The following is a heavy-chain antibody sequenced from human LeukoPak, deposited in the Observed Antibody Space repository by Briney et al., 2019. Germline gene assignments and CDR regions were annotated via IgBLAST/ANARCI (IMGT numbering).Heavy chain of an antibody. D-gene: IGHD1-26*01. V-gene: IGHV4-61*01. CDR3: ARLLDAFDI. J-gene: IGHJ3*02. Sequence: NPSETLSLTCTVSGGSVSSGSYYWSWIRQPPGKGLEWIGYIYYSGSTNYNPSLKSRVTISVDTSKNQFSLKLSSVTAADTAVYYCARLLDAFDIWGQGTMVTVSS. CDR1: GGSVSSGSYY. CDR2: IYYSGST.